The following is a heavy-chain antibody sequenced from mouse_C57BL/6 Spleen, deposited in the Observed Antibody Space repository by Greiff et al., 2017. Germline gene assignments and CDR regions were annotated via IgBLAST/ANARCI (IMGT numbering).Heavy chain of an antibody. D-gene: IGHD1-1*01. Sequence: QVQLQQPGAELVMPGASVKLSCKASGYTFTSYWMHWVKQRPGQGLEWIGEIDPSDSYTNYNQKFKGKSTLTVDKSSSTAYMQLSSLTSEDSAVYDCARVTTGVADYWGQGTTLTVSS. J-gene: IGHJ2*01. CDR1: GYTFTSYW. CDR3: ARVTTGVADY. CDR2: IDPSDSYT. V-gene: IGHV1-69*01.